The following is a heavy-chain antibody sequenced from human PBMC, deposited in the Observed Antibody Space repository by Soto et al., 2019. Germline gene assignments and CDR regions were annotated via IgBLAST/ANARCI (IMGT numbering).Heavy chain of an antibody. CDR1: GFTFSSYG. V-gene: IGHV3-30*03. CDR3: AANVQHSSGLVY. D-gene: IGHD6-19*01. J-gene: IGHJ4*02. Sequence: QVQLVESGGGVVQPGRSLRLSCAASGFTFSSYGMHWVRQAPGKGLEWVAVISYDGSNKYYADSVKGRFTISRDNSKNTLYLQMNSLRAEDTGVYYCAANVQHSSGLVYWGQGTLVTVSS. CDR2: ISYDGSNK.